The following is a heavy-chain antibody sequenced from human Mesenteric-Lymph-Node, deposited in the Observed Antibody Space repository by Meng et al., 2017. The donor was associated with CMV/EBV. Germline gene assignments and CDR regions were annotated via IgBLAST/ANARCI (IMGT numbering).Heavy chain of an antibody. CDR3: ARGSDIPVNNY. J-gene: IGHJ4*02. V-gene: IGHV4-34*01. CDR1: GGSFSGYY. CDR2: INHNGLP. D-gene: IGHD2-15*01. Sequence: QVQLQQWGAGRLKPSETLSLTCAVYGGSFSGYYWSWSRQPPGKGREWIGEINHNGLPNYNPSLKGRVTISLDRSKNQFSLKLSSVTAEDTAVYYCARGSDIPVNNYWGQGTLVTVSS.